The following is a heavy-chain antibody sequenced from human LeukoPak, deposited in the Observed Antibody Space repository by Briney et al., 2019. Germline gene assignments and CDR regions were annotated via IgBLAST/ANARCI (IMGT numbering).Heavy chain of an antibody. Sequence: GASVKVSCKASGYTFTGYYMHWVRQTPGQGLEWMGWVNPNSGGTNYAQKFQGRVTMTRDTSISTAYMELSRLRSDDTAVYYCATAVGDSSGYYYDIDYWGQGTLVTVSS. CDR1: GYTFTGYY. D-gene: IGHD3-22*01. CDR3: ATAVGDSSGYYYDIDY. V-gene: IGHV1-2*02. J-gene: IGHJ4*02. CDR2: VNPNSGGT.